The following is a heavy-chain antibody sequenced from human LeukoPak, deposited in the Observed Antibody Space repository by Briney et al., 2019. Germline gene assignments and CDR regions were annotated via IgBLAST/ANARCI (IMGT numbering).Heavy chain of an antibody. CDR2: ISSSSSTI. CDR1: GFTFSSYS. D-gene: IGHD6-19*01. Sequence: GGSLRLSCAASGFTFSSYSMNWVRQAPGKGLEWVSYISSSSSTIYYADSVKGRFTISRDNAKNTLYLQMDTLRAEDTAVYYCARELLAGAVAFDYWGQGTLVTVSS. V-gene: IGHV3-48*04. CDR3: ARELLAGAVAFDY. J-gene: IGHJ4*02.